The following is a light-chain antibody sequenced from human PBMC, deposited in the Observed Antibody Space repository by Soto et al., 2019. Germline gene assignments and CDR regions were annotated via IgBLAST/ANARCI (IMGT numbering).Light chain of an antibody. Sequence: VWTQSPGTLSLSPGERATLSCVASQSVSGNSLAWYRQNRGQAPRLIIYDVSTRATGIPDRFSGSGSGTDFTLTISRLEPEDFALFFCQLYGGSRWPFGQGTKVAIK. V-gene: IGKV3-20*01. CDR3: QLYGGSRWP. CDR2: DVS. CDR1: QSVSGNS. J-gene: IGKJ1*01.